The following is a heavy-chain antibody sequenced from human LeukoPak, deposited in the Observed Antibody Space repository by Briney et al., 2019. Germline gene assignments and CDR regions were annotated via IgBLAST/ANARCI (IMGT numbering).Heavy chain of an antibody. D-gene: IGHD5/OR15-5a*01. CDR1: GFTFPNYR. J-gene: IGHJ4*02. Sequence: GGSLRLSCAASGFTFPNYRMNWVRQAPGEGLEWVANIKEDGSEKYYVDSVKGRFTISRDNAKNSLYLQMNSLRAEDTAVYYCARESTFDYWGQGTLVTVSS. CDR2: IKEDGSEK. CDR3: ARESTFDY. V-gene: IGHV3-7*01.